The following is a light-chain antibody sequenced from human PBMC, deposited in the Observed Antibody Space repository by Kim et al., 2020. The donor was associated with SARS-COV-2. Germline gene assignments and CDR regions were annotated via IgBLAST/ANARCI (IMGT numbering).Light chain of an antibody. CDR2: TNS. CDR1: SSNIGINT. Sequence: GQRVTISCSGSSSNIGINTVNWYQHLPGTAPKLLIYTNSQRPSGVPDRFSGSKSGTSASLAISGLQSDDEADYYCAAWDDSLNGPVFGGGTQLTVL. V-gene: IGLV1-44*01. CDR3: AAWDDSLNGPV. J-gene: IGLJ3*02.